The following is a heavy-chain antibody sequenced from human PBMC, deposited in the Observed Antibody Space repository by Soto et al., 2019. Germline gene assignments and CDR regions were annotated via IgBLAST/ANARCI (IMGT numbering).Heavy chain of an antibody. CDR2: ITGNGETT. Sequence: GGSLRLSCAGSGFTFINHAMNWVRQAPGKGLEWVTGITGNGETTNYADSVKGRFTISRDNSKNTLYLQMNSLRAEDTAVYYCAKVDCGSSGCRLIDYWGQGTLVTVSS. D-gene: IGHD2-2*01. J-gene: IGHJ4*02. CDR3: AKVDCGSSGCRLIDY. V-gene: IGHV3-23*01. CDR1: GFTFINHA.